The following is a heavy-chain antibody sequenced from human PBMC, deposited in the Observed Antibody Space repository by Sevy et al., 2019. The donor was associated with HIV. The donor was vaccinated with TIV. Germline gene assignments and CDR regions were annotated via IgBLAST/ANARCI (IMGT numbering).Heavy chain of an antibody. CDR3: AKAIRITMVRGVSSNDY. CDR1: GFTFSSYA. D-gene: IGHD3-10*01. J-gene: IGHJ4*02. Sequence: GGSLRLSCAASGFTFSSYAMSWVRQAPGKGLEWVSAISGSGGSTYYTDSVKGRFTISRDNSKNTLYLQMNSLRAEDTAVYYCAKAIRITMVRGVSSNDYWGQGTLVTVSS. V-gene: IGHV3-23*01. CDR2: ISGSGGST.